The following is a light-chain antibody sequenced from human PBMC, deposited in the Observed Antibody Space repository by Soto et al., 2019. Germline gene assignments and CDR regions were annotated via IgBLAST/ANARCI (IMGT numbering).Light chain of an antibody. CDR3: LSKTSSISDV. Sequence: QSALTQPASVSGSPGQSITISCTGTTSDVGGYNYVSWYQQHPGKVPKLLIHEVSNRPSGVSNRFSGSKSGNTASLTISGLQAEDEADYYCLSKTSSISDVCGTGTKLTVL. V-gene: IGLV2-14*01. CDR2: EVS. J-gene: IGLJ1*01. CDR1: TSDVGGYNY.